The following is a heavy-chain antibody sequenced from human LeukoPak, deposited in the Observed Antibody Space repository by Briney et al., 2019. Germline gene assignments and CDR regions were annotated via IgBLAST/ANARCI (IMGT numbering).Heavy chain of an antibody. CDR2: IYYSGST. CDR1: GGSISSYY. CDR3: ARDLGVMVRAFDI. D-gene: IGHD5-18*01. V-gene: IGHV4-59*01. Sequence: SETLSLTCTVSGGSISSYYWSWIRQPPGKRLEWIGYIYYSGSTSYNPSLKSRVTISVDTSKNQISLKLSAVTAADTAVYYCARDLGVMVRAFDIWGQGTMVTVSS. J-gene: IGHJ3*02.